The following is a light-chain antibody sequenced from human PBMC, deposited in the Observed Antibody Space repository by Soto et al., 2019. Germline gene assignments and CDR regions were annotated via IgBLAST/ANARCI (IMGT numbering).Light chain of an antibody. J-gene: IGKJ4*01. CDR1: QSVNDY. Sequence: EILMTQSPATLSVSPGERVTLSCRASQSVNDYLAWYQQKPGQAPRLLIYDASTRATGIPARFSGSGSGTEFTLTITSLQSEDFAVYYCQHYNRWPLTFGGGTKVEIK. CDR3: QHYNRWPLT. CDR2: DAS. V-gene: IGKV3-15*01.